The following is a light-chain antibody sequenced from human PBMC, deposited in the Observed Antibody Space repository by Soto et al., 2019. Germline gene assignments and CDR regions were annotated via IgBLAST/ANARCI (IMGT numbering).Light chain of an antibody. J-gene: IGKJ5*01. CDR3: QQSYSTPIS. CDR2: GAS. V-gene: IGKV3-20*01. Sequence: EIVLTQSPGTLSLSPGERATLSCRASQSVSSSYLAWYQQKPGQAPRLFIYGASSRATGIPDRFSGSGSGTDFTLTISRLEPEDFATYYCQQSYSTPISFGQGTRLEIK. CDR1: QSVSSSY.